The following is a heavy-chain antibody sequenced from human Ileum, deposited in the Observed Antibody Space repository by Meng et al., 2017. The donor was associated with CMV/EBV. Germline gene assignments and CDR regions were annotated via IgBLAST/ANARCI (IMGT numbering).Heavy chain of an antibody. D-gene: IGHD1-26*01. V-gene: IGHV3-21*01. CDR1: GFTFSTFS. J-gene: IGHJ4*02. CDR2: ISSSSSDI. Sequence: CAASGFTFSTFSMNWVRQAPGKGLEWVSSISSSSSDIYYADSVKGRFTISRDNAKNSLFLQMNSLRAEDTAVYYCARDKGYSGSYYIYWGQGTLVTVSS. CDR3: ARDKGYSGSYYIY.